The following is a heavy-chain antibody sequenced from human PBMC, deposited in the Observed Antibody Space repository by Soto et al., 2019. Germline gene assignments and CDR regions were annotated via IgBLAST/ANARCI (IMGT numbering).Heavy chain of an antibody. D-gene: IGHD3-10*01. Sequence: QVQLVESGGGVVQPGRSLRLSCAASGFTFSSYGMHWVRQAPGKGLEWVAVIWYDGSNKYYADSVKGRFTISRDNSKNPLDLQMNSLRAEDTAVYYCARDTQALPTSGFDYWGQGTLVTVSS. CDR1: GFTFSSYG. J-gene: IGHJ4*02. V-gene: IGHV3-33*01. CDR2: IWYDGSNK. CDR3: ARDTQALPTSGFDY.